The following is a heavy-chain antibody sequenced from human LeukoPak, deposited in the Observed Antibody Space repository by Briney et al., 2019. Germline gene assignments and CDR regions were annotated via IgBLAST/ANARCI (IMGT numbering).Heavy chain of an antibody. CDR2: INPSGGST. V-gene: IGHV1-46*01. Sequence: ASVKVSCKASGYTFTSYYMHWVQQAPGQGLEWMGIINPSGGSTSYAQKFQGRVTMTRDTSTSTVYMELSSLRSEDTAVYYCARDPYCSGGSCEGFFDYWGQGTLVTVSS. J-gene: IGHJ4*02. D-gene: IGHD2-15*01. CDR3: ARDPYCSGGSCEGFFDY. CDR1: GYTFTSYY.